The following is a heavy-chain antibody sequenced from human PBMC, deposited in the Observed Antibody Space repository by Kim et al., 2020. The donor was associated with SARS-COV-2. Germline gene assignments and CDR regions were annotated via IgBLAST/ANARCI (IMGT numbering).Heavy chain of an antibody. J-gene: IGHJ3*02. D-gene: IGHD6-13*01. CDR1: GGSLSLGLSY. Sequence: SETLSLTCTVSGGSLSLGLSYLVWIRQPPGKGLEWIGTINYSGRTYYNPSLKSRVTISVDTSKNQFSLKLSSVTAADTAVYYCARPTGMEQQLVHDALDIWRQRTMVTVSS. CDR2: INYSGRT. V-gene: IGHV4-39*01. CDR3: ARPTGMEQQLVHDALDI.